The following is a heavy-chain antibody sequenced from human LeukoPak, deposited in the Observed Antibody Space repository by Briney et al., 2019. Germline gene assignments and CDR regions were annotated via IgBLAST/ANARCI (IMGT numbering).Heavy chain of an antibody. D-gene: IGHD2-15*01. Sequence: GGSLRLSCAASRFTFSDYSMHWVRQAPGKGLEWVAVISYDGSNKYYAQSVRGRFTISRDNSKNTLGLQMNSLRAEDTAVYYCAQEIKDRYCSGAQNCLFDSWGHGTLVTVSS. CDR1: RFTFSDYS. J-gene: IGHJ4*01. CDR2: ISYDGSNK. V-gene: IGHV3-30-3*01. CDR3: AQEIKDRYCSGAQNCLFDS.